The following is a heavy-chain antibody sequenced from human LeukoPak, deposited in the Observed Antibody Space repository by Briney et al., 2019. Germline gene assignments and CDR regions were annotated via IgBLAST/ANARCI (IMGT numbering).Heavy chain of an antibody. D-gene: IGHD3-22*01. V-gene: IGHV3-23*01. CDR2: ISGSGGST. CDR1: GFTFSSYA. Sequence: GGSLRLSCAASGFTFSSYAMSWVRQAPGKGLEWVSAISGSGGSTYYADSVTGRLTISRDNSKNTLYLQMNSLRAEDTAVYYCAKSIGYYYRRLNYYFDYWGQGTLVTVSS. J-gene: IGHJ4*02. CDR3: AKSIGYYYRRLNYYFDY.